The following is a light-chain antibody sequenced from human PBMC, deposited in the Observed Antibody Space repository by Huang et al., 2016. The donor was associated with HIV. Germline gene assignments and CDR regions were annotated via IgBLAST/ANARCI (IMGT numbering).Light chain of an antibody. V-gene: IGKV1-9*01. CDR2: AAS. CDR1: QDISSY. CDR3: QQVKTYPLT. J-gene: IGKJ4*01. Sequence: IQLTQSPSSLSASVGDRVTITGRASQDISSYLAWYQLKPGKDPKLLIYAASSLQSGVPLRFSGSGSGTDFILTISSLQPEDSATYYCQQVKTYPLTFGGGTRVEF.